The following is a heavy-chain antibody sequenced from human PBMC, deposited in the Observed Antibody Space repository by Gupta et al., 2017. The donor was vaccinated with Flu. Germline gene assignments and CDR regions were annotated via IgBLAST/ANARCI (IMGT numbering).Heavy chain of an antibody. Sequence: EVHVAESGGGLVQPGGSLRLSCLVSGFPFSDHAMMWVRQAPGKGLEWISYISRFSDAIYYADSVKGRFTIFRDNVRNILHLQMDSLRVEDTALYHCTRDGGRGYDSDSWGPGTLVTVSS. CDR3: TRDGGRGYDSDS. CDR2: ISRFSDAI. D-gene: IGHD5-12*01. CDR1: GFPFSDHA. J-gene: IGHJ5*02. V-gene: IGHV3-48*01.